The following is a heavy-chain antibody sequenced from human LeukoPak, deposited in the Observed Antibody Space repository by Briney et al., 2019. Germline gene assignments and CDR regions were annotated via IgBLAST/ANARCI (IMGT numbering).Heavy chain of an antibody. J-gene: IGHJ4*02. V-gene: IGHV4-59*01. D-gene: IGHD3-22*01. Sequence: SETLSLTCTVPGGSIRNNYWSWIRQPPGKGLEWIGYIYYSGSTNYNPSLKSRVTISVDTSKNQFSLKLSSVTAADTAVYYCARGADSSGYYSIFYFDYWGQGTLVTVSS. CDR3: ARGADSSGYYSIFYFDY. CDR2: IYYSGST. CDR1: GGSIRNNY.